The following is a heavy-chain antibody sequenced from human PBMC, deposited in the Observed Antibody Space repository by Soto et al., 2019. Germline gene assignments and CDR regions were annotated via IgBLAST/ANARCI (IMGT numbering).Heavy chain of an antibody. Sequence: EVQLLESGGGSGQPGGSLRLSCATSGFTFSSYAMNWVRQAPGKGLEWVSAISGSGGSTNYADSVEGRFTISRDNSKITLYLQMSSVRAEDTAVYYCARAGGIAVPGSHLDYWGQGTLVTVSS. CDR3: ARAGGIAVPGSHLDY. CDR1: GFTFSSYA. J-gene: IGHJ4*02. D-gene: IGHD6-19*01. V-gene: IGHV3-23*01. CDR2: ISGSGGST.